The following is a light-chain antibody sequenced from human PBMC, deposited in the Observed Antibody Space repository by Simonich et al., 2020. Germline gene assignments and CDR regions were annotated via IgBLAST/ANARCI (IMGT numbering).Light chain of an antibody. CDR2: DVS. V-gene: IGLV2-14*03. Sequence: QSALTQPASVSGSPGQSITISCTGTSSDVGGYNYVSWYQQHPGKAPKLMIYDVSHRPSGVSNRFSGSKSGNTASLTISGLQAEDEADYYCCSYAGSSTVVFGGGTKLTVL. CDR3: CSYAGSSTVV. J-gene: IGLJ2*01. CDR1: SSDVGGYNY.